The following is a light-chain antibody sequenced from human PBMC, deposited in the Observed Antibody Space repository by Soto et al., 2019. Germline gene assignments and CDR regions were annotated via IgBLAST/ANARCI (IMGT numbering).Light chain of an antibody. J-gene: IGKJ2*01. CDR3: MQGTHWPPIT. V-gene: IGKV2-30*01. CDR1: QSLVSSDGNTY. Sequence: DVVMTQSPLSLPVTLGQPASISCRSSQSLVSSDGNTYLNWFQQRPGQSPRRLIYKVSNRDSGVPDRLSGSGSGTAFTLTISRVEAEDVGVYYCMQGTHWPPITFGQGTKLEIK. CDR2: KVS.